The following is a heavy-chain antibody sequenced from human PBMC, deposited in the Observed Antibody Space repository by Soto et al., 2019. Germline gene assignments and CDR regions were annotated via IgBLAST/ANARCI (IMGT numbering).Heavy chain of an antibody. Sequence: PVKVSCKASGGTFGSYAISWVRQAPGQGLEWMGGIIPIFGTANYAQKFQGRVTITADKSTSTAYMELSSLRSEDTAVCYCAILKFWSALDAFDIWGQGTMVTVSS. CDR3: AILKFWSALDAFDI. V-gene: IGHV1-69*06. D-gene: IGHD1-1*01. CDR2: IIPIFGTA. CDR1: GGTFGSYA. J-gene: IGHJ3*02.